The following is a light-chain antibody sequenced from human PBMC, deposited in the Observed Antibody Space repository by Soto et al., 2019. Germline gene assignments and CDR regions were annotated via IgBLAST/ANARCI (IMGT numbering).Light chain of an antibody. CDR1: SSNIGSNT. CDR2: SNN. J-gene: IGLJ1*01. V-gene: IGLV1-44*01. Sequence: QSVLTQPPSASGTPGQRVTISCSGSSSNIGSNTVNWYQQLPGTAPKLLIYSNNQRPSGVPDRFSGSKSGTSASLAISGLQSEYEDDYYCAAWDDSLNGYVFGTGTQVTGL. CDR3: AAWDDSLNGYV.